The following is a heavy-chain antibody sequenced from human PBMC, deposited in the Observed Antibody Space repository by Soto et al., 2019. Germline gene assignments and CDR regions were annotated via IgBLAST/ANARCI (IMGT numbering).Heavy chain of an antibody. CDR3: AKRDGSGSYYFDY. D-gene: IGHD3-10*01. CDR2: ISVSGGST. V-gene: IGHV3-23*01. CDR1: GFTFSSYA. Sequence: GGSLRLSCAASGFTFSSYAMSLVRQAPGKGLEWVSAISVSGGSTYYADSVKGRFTISRDNSKNTLYLQMNSLRAEDTAVYYCAKRDGSGSYYFDYWGQGTLVTVSS. J-gene: IGHJ4*02.